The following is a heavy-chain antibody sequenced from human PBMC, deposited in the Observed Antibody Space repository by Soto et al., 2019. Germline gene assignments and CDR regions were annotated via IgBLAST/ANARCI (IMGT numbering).Heavy chain of an antibody. CDR2: ISGSSSNI. CDR1: GFTFSSYS. J-gene: IGHJ5*02. V-gene: IGHV3-21*01. CDR3: TRGSGYSRPDHCFDT. D-gene: IGHD3-22*01. Sequence: GGSLRLSCAASGFTFSSYSMNWVRQAPGKGLEWVSSISGSSSNIYYADSVKGRFTISRDNAKNSLYLKMNSLRAEDMAVYYCTRGSGYSRPDHCFDTWGQGPLVTVAS.